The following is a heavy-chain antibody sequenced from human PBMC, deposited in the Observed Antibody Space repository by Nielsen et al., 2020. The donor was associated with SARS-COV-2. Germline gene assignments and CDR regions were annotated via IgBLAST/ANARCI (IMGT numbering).Heavy chain of an antibody. CDR1: GFNVSSHY. Sequence: GESLKISCAASGFNVSSHYMSWVRQAPGKGLEWVSLIYSDDSSYYADSVRGRFTISRDNSKNTLFLQMNSLRAEDTAVYYCAREGMTTVTSFRFFDYWGQGTVVTVSS. CDR2: IYSDDSS. J-gene: IGHJ4*02. V-gene: IGHV3-53*01. CDR3: AREGMTTVTSFRFFDY. D-gene: IGHD4-11*01.